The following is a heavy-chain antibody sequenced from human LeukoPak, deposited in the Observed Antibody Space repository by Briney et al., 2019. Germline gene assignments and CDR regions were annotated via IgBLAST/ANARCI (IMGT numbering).Heavy chain of an antibody. Sequence: GASVKVSCKASGYTFTGYYMHWVRQAPGQGLEWMGWVNPNSGGTNYAQKFQGRVTMTRDTSISTAYMELSRLGSDDTAVYYCARSSSLYYYYYMDVWGKGTTVTVSS. D-gene: IGHD6-6*01. J-gene: IGHJ6*03. CDR1: GYTFTGYY. CDR3: ARSSSLYYYYYMDV. V-gene: IGHV1-2*02. CDR2: VNPNSGGT.